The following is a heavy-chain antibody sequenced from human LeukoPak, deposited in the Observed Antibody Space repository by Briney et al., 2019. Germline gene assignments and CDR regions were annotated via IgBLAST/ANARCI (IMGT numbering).Heavy chain of an antibody. D-gene: IGHD3-22*01. CDR3: ARRGARYYDRRAFDI. V-gene: IGHV4-34*01. CDR2: INHSGST. J-gene: IGHJ3*02. Sequence: SETLSLTCTVSGGSISSYYWSWIRQPPGKGLEWIGEINHSGSTNYNPSLKSRVTISVDTSKNQFSLKLSSVTAADTAVYYCARRGARYYDRRAFDIWGQGTMVTVSS. CDR1: GGSISSYY.